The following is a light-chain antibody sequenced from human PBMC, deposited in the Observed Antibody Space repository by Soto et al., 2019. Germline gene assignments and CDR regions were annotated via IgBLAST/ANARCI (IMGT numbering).Light chain of an antibody. Sequence: EIVLTQSPGTLSLSPGERATLSCRASQSVRSSYLAWYQQKPGQAPRLLIYGASSRATGIPDRFSGSGSGTDFTLTISRLETEDFAVYYCQQYGGSPQTFGQGTKVDIK. CDR2: GAS. CDR1: QSVRSSY. J-gene: IGKJ1*01. CDR3: QQYGGSPQT. V-gene: IGKV3-20*01.